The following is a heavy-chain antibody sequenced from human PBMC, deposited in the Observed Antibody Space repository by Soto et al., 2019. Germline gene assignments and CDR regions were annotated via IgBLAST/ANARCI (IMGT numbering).Heavy chain of an antibody. V-gene: IGHV3-11*06. CDR3: ATVGKDDMNFDY. CDR1: GFTFSDYY. J-gene: IGHJ4*02. Sequence: PGGSLRLSCAASGFTFSDYYMSWIRQAPGKGLEWVSYISSSSSYTNYADSVKGRFTISRDNAKNSLYLQMNSLRAEDTAVYYCATVGKDDMNFDYWGQGTLVTVSS. CDR2: ISSSSSYT. D-gene: IGHD1-1*01.